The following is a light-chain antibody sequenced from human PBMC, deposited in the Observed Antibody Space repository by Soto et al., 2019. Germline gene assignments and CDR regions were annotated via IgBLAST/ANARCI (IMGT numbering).Light chain of an antibody. V-gene: IGKV3-11*01. CDR3: QQRNSWPPNT. Sequence: EIVLTQSPVTLSLSPGERATLSCRASQSVRTYLAWYQVKPGQAPRLLIYDASSRASGVPARFSGSGSGTDFTLTISSLEPEDFALYYCQQRNSWPPNTFGQGTRLEIK. CDR1: QSVRTY. J-gene: IGKJ5*01. CDR2: DAS.